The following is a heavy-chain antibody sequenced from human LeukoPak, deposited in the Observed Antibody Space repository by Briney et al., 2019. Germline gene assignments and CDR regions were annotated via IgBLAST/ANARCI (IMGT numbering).Heavy chain of an antibody. CDR2: ITGSGGDT. D-gene: IGHD3-3*01. Sequence: PGGSLRLSCAASGFTFNNYAMSWVRQAPGKGLEWVSAITGSGGDTYHADSVKGRFTISRDNSKNTLYLQMNSLRAEDTALYYCARGSRDSRPYFFDYWGQGTLVTVSS. V-gene: IGHV3-23*01. CDR1: GFTFNNYA. CDR3: ARGSRDSRPYFFDY. J-gene: IGHJ4*02.